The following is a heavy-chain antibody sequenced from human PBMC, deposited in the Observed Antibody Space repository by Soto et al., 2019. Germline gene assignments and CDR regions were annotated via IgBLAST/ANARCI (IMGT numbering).Heavy chain of an antibody. D-gene: IGHD3-3*01. V-gene: IGHV1-18*01. CDR2: ISAYNGNT. J-gene: IGHJ5*02. CDR3: ARLYYDFWSGLSRGWFDP. CDR1: GYTFTSYG. Sequence: QVQLVQSGAEVKKPGASVKVSCKASGYTFTSYGISWVRQAPGQGLEWMGWISAYNGNTNYAQKLQGRVTMTTDTSTSTAYMEMRSLRSDDTAVYYCARLYYDFWSGLSRGWFDPWVQGTLVTVSS.